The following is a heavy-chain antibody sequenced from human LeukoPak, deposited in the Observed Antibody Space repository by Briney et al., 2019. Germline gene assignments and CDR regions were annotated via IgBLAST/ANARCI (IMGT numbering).Heavy chain of an antibody. D-gene: IGHD6-13*01. CDR3: ARSSREQLVHWYFDL. CDR2: INPNSGGT. CDR1: GYTFTGYY. Sequence: ASVKDSFKSSGYTFTGYYIHWVRQAPGQGLEWMGWINPNSGGTNYAQKFQGRVTMTRDTSISTAYMELSRLRSDDTAVYYCARSSREQLVHWYFDLWGPGNLVNVSS. J-gene: IGHJ2*01. V-gene: IGHV1-2*02.